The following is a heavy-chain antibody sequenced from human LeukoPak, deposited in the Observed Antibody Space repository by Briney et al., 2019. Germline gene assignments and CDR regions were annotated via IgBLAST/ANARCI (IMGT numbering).Heavy chain of an antibody. V-gene: IGHV3-7*01. D-gene: IGHD2-15*01. J-gene: IGHJ5*02. CDR3: AREGCSGGDCYSFWFDP. Sequence: GGSLRLSCAASGFTFSSYWMSWVRQALGKGLEWVANIKQDGSEKYYVDSVKGRFSISRDNAKNSLYLQMNSLRAEDTAVYSCAREGCSGGDCYSFWFDPWGQGTLVTVSS. CDR2: IKQDGSEK. CDR1: GFTFSSYW.